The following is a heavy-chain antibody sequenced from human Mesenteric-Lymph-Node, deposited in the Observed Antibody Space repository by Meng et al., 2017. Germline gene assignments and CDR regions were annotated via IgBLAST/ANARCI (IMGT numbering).Heavy chain of an antibody. CDR3: ARASQNTVTKAYFFDH. Sequence: SETLSSTFPALGDPFRSYFWGWFTQSPGKGLEWIGHLHYSGSTNYNPSLKSRVTITLDTSKNQFSLTLSSVTSADTAMYYCARASQNTVTKAYFFDHWGQGTLVTVSS. D-gene: IGHD4-17*01. J-gene: IGHJ4*02. V-gene: IGHV4-59*01. CDR2: LHYSGST. CDR1: GDPFRSYF.